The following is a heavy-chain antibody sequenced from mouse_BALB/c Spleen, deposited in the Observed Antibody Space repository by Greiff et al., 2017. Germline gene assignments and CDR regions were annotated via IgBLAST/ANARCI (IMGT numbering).Heavy chain of an antibody. Sequence: QVQLQQSGPELVKPGASVRISCKASGYTFTSYYIHWVKQRPGQGLEWIGWIYPGNVNTKYNEKFKGKATLTADKSSSTAYMQLSSLTSEDSAVYFCARFTPSYYFDYWGQGTTLTVSS. CDR1: GYTFTSYY. CDR3: ARFTPSYYFDY. V-gene: IGHV1S56*01. J-gene: IGHJ2*01. D-gene: IGHD1-1*01. CDR2: IYPGNVNT.